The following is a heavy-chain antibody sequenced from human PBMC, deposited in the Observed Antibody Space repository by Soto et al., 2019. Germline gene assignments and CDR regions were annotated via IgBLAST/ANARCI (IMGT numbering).Heavy chain of an antibody. CDR2: INAGNGDT. D-gene: IGHD2-2*01. Sequence: ASVKVSCKASGYVFTNYAMHWVGRAPGQGLEWMAWINAGNGDTKYSHNFQGRVSFTRDASATTVYMELTSLGSEDTAVYYCATQSYCSSPSCYVYYGMDVWGQ. J-gene: IGHJ6*02. CDR3: ATQSYCSSPSCYVYYGMDV. V-gene: IGHV1-3*01. CDR1: GYVFTNYA.